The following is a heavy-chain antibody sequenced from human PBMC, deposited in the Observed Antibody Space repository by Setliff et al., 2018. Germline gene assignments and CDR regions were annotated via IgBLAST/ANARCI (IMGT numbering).Heavy chain of an antibody. CDR1: GGSISSYY. Sequence: SETLSLTCTVSGGSISSYYWSWIRQPPGKGLEWIGDVYTSGSTNYNPSLKSRVSISVDTSKNQFSLRLTSVTAADTAVYYCAREYYYARSRNFDYWGQGTLVTVSS. V-gene: IGHV4-59*01. J-gene: IGHJ4*02. CDR2: VYTSGST. D-gene: IGHD3-22*01. CDR3: AREYYYARSRNFDY.